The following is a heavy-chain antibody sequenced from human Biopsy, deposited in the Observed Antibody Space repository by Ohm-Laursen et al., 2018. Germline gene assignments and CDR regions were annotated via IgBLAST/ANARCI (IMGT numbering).Heavy chain of an antibody. Sequence: SLRLSCAASGFTFSDYSMNWVRQAPGKGLEWVSPISSSTSYIYYADSVKGRFTVSRDNAENSLYLQMNSLRAEDTAVYYCARVRLVRKIISQPGDYWGQGTLVTVSS. J-gene: IGHJ4*02. CDR3: ARVRLVRKIISQPGDY. CDR2: ISSSTSYI. CDR1: GFTFSDYS. D-gene: IGHD3-10*01. V-gene: IGHV3-21*01.